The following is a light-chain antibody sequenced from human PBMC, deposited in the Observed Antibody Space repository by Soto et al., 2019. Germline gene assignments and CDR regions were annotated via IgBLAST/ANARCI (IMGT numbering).Light chain of an antibody. CDR1: SSDIGDYNF. CDR3: SSYAGNNNFV. V-gene: IGLV2-8*01. Sequence: QSVLTQPPSASGSPGQSVTVSCTGSSSDIGDYNFVSWYKQHPGKAPKLISYEVKKRPSGVPDRFSASKSGTTAALTVSGLQAEDEADYYCSSYAGNNNFVFGSGTKATVL. J-gene: IGLJ1*01. CDR2: EVK.